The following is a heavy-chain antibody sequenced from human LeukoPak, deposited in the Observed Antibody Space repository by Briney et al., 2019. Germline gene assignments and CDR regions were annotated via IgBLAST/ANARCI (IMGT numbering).Heavy chain of an antibody. CDR3: ARAGQQLVPDPLNGFDP. CDR1: GGSISSYY. J-gene: IGHJ5*02. D-gene: IGHD6-13*01. CDR2: IYYSGST. Sequence: SETLSLTCTVSGGSISSYYGSGIRQSPGKGLEWIGYIYYSGSTNYNPSLKGRVTLSVDPSKKQFSLELSSVAAADTAVYYCARAGQQLVPDPLNGFDPWGEGTLVTVSS. V-gene: IGHV4-59*12.